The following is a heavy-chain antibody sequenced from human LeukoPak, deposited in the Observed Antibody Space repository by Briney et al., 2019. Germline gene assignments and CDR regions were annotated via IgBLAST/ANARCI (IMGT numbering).Heavy chain of an antibody. J-gene: IGHJ4*02. CDR2: IYYSGST. CDR1: GGSISSYY. D-gene: IGHD3-3*01. V-gene: IGHV4-59*01. CDR3: ARHSYDFWSDPGRYYFDY. Sequence: SETLSLTCTVSGGSISSYYWSWIRQPPGKGLEWIGYIYYSGSTNYNPSLKSRVTISVDTSKNQFSLKLSSVTAADTAVYYCARHSYDFWSDPGRYYFDYWGQGTLVTVSS.